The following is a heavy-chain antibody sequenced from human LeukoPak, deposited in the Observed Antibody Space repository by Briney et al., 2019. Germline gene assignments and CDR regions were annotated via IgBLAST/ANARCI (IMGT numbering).Heavy chain of an antibody. CDR3: ARDRMTTVTSDY. V-gene: IGHV3-30-3*01. D-gene: IGHD4-17*01. J-gene: IGHJ4*02. Sequence: PGRSLRHSCAASGFTFSSYAMHWVRQAPGKGLEWVAVISYDGSNKYYADSVKGRFTISRDNSKNTLYLQMNSLRAEDTAVYYCARDRMTTVTSDYWGQENPVTVSS. CDR2: ISYDGSNK. CDR1: GFTFSSYA.